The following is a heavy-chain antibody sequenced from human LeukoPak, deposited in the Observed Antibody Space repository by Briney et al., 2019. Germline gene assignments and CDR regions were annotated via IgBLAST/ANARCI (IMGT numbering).Heavy chain of an antibody. CDR1: GGTLSSYA. CDR2: IIPIFGTA. D-gene: IGHD2-15*01. J-gene: IGHJ4*02. CDR3: ARVPFVVVVAYPDC. V-gene: IGHV1-69*13. Sequence: SVKVSCKASGGTLSSYAISWVRQAPGQGLEWMGGIIPIFGTANYAQKFQGRVTITADESTSTAYMELSSLRFEDTAVYYCARVPFVVVVAYPDCWGQGTLVAVSS.